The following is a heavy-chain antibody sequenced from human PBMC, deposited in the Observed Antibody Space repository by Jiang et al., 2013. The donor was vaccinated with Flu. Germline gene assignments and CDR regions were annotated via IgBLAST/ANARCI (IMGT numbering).Heavy chain of an antibody. Sequence: GAEVKKPGASVKVSCRASGYIFTDSAIHWVRQAPGQSLEWMGWINAGNGDTRYSQRFQGRVTITRDTSASTAYMELSSLRSEDTTMYYCARTVGGKFDYWAREPGHRLL. V-gene: IGHV1-3*01. J-gene: IGHJ4*02. CDR3: ARTVGGKFDY. D-gene: IGHD1-26*01. CDR1: GYIFTDSA. CDR2: INAGNGDT.